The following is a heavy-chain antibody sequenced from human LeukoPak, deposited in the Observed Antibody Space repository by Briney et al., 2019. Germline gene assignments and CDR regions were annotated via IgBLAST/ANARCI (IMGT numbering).Heavy chain of an antibody. CDR3: ARVDRIAVAVGYYYYMDV. V-gene: IGHV1-69*05. CDR2: IIPIFGTA. Sequence: RASVKVSCKASGGTFSSYAISWVRQAPGQGLEWMGGIIPIFGTANYAQKFQGRVTITTDESTSTAYMELSSLRSEDTAVYYCARVDRIAVAVGYYYYMDVWGKGTTVTVSS. J-gene: IGHJ6*03. CDR1: GGTFSSYA. D-gene: IGHD6-19*01.